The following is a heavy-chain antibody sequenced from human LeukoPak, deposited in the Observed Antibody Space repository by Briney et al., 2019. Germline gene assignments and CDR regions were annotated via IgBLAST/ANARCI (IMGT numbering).Heavy chain of an antibody. CDR3: ARAYYHDSSGYYPGIADY. CDR2: IYYSGST. V-gene: IGHV4-59*01. CDR1: GGSISSYY. J-gene: IGHJ4*02. Sequence: SETLSLTCTVSGGSISSYYWSWIRQPPGKGLEWIGHIYYSGSTKYNSSLKSRLTLSVDTSNNQFSLRLSSLTPADTAVYYCARAYYHDSSGYYPGIADYWGQGTLVTVSS. D-gene: IGHD3-22*01.